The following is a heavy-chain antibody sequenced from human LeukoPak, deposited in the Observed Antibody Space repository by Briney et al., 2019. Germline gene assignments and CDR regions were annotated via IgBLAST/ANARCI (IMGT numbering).Heavy chain of an antibody. CDR1: GGSISSSSYY. V-gene: IGHV4-39*01. J-gene: IGHJ4*02. CDR3: ARRDNYDISVYFDY. D-gene: IGHD3-22*01. Sequence: SETLSLTCTVSGGSISSSSYYWGWIRQPPGKGLEWIGSIYYTANTYYNSSLKSRVTISVDTSKNQFSLKLSSVTAAASAVYYWARRDNYDISVYFDYWAREPWSPSPQ. CDR2: IYYTANT.